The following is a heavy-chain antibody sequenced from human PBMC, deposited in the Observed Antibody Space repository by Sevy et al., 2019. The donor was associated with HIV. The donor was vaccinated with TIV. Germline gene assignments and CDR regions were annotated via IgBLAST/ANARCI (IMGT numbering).Heavy chain of an antibody. CDR1: GFTVSNDY. V-gene: IGHV3-53*01. CDR2: IYSGGNT. CDR3: ARETVGSYDP. J-gene: IGHJ5*02. D-gene: IGHD1-26*01. Sequence: GESLKISCAASGFTVSNDYMSWVRQAPGKGLGWVSVIYSGGNTYYADSVKGRFTISRDNSKNMVYLQMNSLRAEDTAVYYCARETVGSYDPWGQGTLVTVSS.